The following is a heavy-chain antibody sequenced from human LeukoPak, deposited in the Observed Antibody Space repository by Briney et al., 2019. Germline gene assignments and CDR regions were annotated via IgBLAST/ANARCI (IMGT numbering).Heavy chain of an antibody. V-gene: IGHV3-48*03. CDR2: ISSSGSSM. D-gene: IGHD3-22*01. J-gene: IGHJ4*02. CDR3: AHYDRKVAGGKSFDY. Sequence: GGSLRLSCVVSGFTFSTYEMNWVRQAPGKGLEWVSYISSSGSSMYYADSVKGRFTISRDNAKNSLYLQMNSLRAEDTAVYYCAHYDRKVAGGKSFDYWGQGTLVTVSS. CDR1: GFTFSTYE.